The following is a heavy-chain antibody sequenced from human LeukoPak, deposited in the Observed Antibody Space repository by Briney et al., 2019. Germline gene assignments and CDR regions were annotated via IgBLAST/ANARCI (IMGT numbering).Heavy chain of an antibody. CDR3: ARGAGLMPYSSSSRLVDY. J-gene: IGHJ4*02. CDR2: ISAYNGNT. V-gene: IGHV1-18*01. Sequence: ASVKLSCTASGSTFTSYGISWVRQAPGQRLEWMGGISAYNGNTNYAQKLQGRVTMTTDTSTSTAYMELRSLRSDDTAVYYCARGAGLMPYSSSSRLVDYWGQGTLVTVSS. CDR1: GSTFTSYG. D-gene: IGHD6-6*01.